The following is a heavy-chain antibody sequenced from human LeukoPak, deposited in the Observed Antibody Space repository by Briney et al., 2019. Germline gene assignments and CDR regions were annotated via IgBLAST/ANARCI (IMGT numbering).Heavy chain of an antibody. J-gene: IGHJ4*02. CDR2: IYYSGST. CDR3: ARGILAAAGRIWDY. V-gene: IGHV4-30-4*02. CDR1: GGSISSGDYY. D-gene: IGHD6-13*01. Sequence: SETLSLTCTVSGGSISSGDYYWSWIRQPPGKGLEWIGNIYYSGSTYYNPSLKSRVTISVDTSKNQFSLKLSSVTAADTAVYYCARGILAAAGRIWDYWGQGTLVTVSS.